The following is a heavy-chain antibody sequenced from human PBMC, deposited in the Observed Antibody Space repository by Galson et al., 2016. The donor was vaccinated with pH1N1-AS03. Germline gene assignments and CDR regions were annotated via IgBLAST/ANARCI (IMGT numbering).Heavy chain of an antibody. J-gene: IGHJ6*02. D-gene: IGHD1-7*01. CDR1: GGTFNSFA. CDR3: ARDKLEKGELTYDYYGLDV. V-gene: IGHV1-69*13. Sequence: SVKVSCKASGGTFNSFAISWVRRAHGQGLEWMGGVFPMFGTTDYAEKFQDRITITADASTYTAYMELRSLRSEDTAVYYCARDKLEKGELTYDYYGLDVWGQGTSVTVSS. CDR2: VFPMFGTT.